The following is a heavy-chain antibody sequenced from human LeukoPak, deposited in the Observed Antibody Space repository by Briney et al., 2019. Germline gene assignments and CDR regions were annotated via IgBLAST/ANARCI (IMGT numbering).Heavy chain of an antibody. D-gene: IGHD2-8*01. Sequence: ASVKVSCKASGYTFTSYGISWVRQAPGQGLEWMGWISAYNGNTNHAQKLQGRVTMTTDTSTSTAYMELRSLRSDDTAVYYCARVGCTNGVCRPFDYWGQGTLVTVSS. J-gene: IGHJ4*02. V-gene: IGHV1-18*01. CDR3: ARVGCTNGVCRPFDY. CDR1: GYTFTSYG. CDR2: ISAYNGNT.